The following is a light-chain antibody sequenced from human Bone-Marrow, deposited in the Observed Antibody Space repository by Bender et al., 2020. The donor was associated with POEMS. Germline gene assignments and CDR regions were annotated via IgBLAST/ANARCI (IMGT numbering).Light chain of an antibody. V-gene: IGLV3-1*01. CDR1: KLGDKY. CDR3: QSYDNSLGGWV. Sequence: SYELTQPPSVSVSPGQTTSITCSGDKLGDKYASWYQQKPGQSPVVVIYEDNKRPSGVPDRFSASKSGILASLAITGLQAEDEGDYYCQSYDNSLGGWVFGGGTKLTVL. J-gene: IGLJ3*02. CDR2: EDN.